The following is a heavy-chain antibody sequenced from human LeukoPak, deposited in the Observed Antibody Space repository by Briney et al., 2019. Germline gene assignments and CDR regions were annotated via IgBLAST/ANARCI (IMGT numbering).Heavy chain of an antibody. V-gene: IGHV3-48*04. Sequence: GGSLRLSCAASGFTFSTYAMSWVRQAPGKGLEWVSAFSGSGSTIYYADSVKGRFTISRDNAKNSLYLQMNSLRAEDTAVYYCARVLRDYYGSGSYYGTHYCYYYMDVWGKGTTVTVSS. D-gene: IGHD3-10*01. CDR3: ARVLRDYYGSGSYYGTHYCYYYMDV. CDR2: FSGSGSTI. CDR1: GFTFSTYA. J-gene: IGHJ6*03.